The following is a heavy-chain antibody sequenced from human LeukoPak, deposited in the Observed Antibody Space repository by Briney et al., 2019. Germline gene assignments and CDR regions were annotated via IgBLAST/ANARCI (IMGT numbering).Heavy chain of an antibody. D-gene: IGHD3-22*01. CDR2: INPSGGST. CDR1: GYTFTRYY. V-gene: IGHV1-46*01. J-gene: IGHJ4*02. CDR3: ARLGYYYDSSGYYYLDY. Sequence: GASVKVSCKASGYTFTRYYMHWVRQAPGQGLEWVGIINPSGGSTSYAQKFQGRVTITRNTSISTAYMELSSLRSEDTAVYYCARLGYYYDSSGYYYLDYWGQGTLVTVSS.